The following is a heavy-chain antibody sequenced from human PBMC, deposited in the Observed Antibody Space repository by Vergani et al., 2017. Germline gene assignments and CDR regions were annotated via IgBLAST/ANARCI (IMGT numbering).Heavy chain of an antibody. D-gene: IGHD4-17*01. CDR2: INPNSGGT. J-gene: IGHJ4*02. V-gene: IGHV1-2*02. CDR1: GYTFTGYY. CDR3: ARVGHVLDTQRHYGSDY. Sequence: QVQLVQSGAEVKKPGASVKVSCKASGYTFTGYYMHWVRQAPGQGLEWMGWINPNSGGTNYAQKFQGRVTMTRDTSISTAYMELRRLRSDDTAVYYCARVGHVLDTQRHYGSDYWGQGTLVTVSS.